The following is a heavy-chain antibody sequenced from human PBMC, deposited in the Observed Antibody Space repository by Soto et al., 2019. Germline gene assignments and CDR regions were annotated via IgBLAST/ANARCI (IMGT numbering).Heavy chain of an antibody. D-gene: IGHD6-13*01. CDR1: GFTFTSYA. J-gene: IGHJ4*02. CDR3: ARDWSSSWLYYFDY. V-gene: IGHV3-33*08. CDR2: IWDNGSNK. Sequence: GGSLRLSCAASGFTFTSYAMHWVRQAPGKGLEWVAVIWDNGSNKYYADSVKGRFTISRDNSKNTLYLQMNSLRAEDTAVYYCARDWSSSWLYYFDYWGQGTLVTVSS.